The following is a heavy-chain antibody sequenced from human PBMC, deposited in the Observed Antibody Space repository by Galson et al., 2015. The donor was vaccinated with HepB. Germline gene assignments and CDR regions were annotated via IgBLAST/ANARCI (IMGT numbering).Heavy chain of an antibody. J-gene: IGHJ4*02. Sequence: SVKVSCKASGYTFTGYYMHWVRQAPGQGLEWMGRINPNSGGTNYAQKFQGRVTMTRDTSISTDYMELSRLRSDDTAVYYCARVPIWGSYRYGYWGQGTLVTVSS. CDR3: ARVPIWGSYRYGY. CDR1: GYTFTGYY. D-gene: IGHD3-16*02. CDR2: INPNSGGT. V-gene: IGHV1-2*06.